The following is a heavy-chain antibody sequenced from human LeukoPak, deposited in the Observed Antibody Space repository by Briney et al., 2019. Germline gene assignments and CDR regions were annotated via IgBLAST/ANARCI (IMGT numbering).Heavy chain of an antibody. CDR2: IRYDGSNK. D-gene: IGHD1-14*01. Sequence: GGSLRLSCAASGFTFSSYGMHWVRQAPGKGLEWVAFIRYDGSNKYYADSVKGRFTISRDNSKNSLYLQMNSLRAKDTALYYCAKDIKAKRACGAFDIWGQGTMVTVSS. CDR3: AKDIKAKRACGAFDI. J-gene: IGHJ3*02. CDR1: GFTFSSYG. V-gene: IGHV3-30*02.